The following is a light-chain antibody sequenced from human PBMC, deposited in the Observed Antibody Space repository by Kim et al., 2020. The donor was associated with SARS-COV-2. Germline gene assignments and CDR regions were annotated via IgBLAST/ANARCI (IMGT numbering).Light chain of an antibody. J-gene: IGLJ3*02. CDR1: SGHYTYA. CDR2: VNTDCSH. V-gene: IGLV4-69*01. Sequence: GASVNLPCPLLSGHYTYAIPLHHQQPAKGPRYSMKVNTDCSHTSGARIPDLFSGSTSVADHYLSISSLQSEDEADYYCQTWATGMVFGGGTQLTVL. CDR3: QTWATGMV.